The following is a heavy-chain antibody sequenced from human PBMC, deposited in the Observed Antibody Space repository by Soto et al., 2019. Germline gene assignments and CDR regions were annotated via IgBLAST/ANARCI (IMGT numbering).Heavy chain of an antibody. CDR1: GGSIINYY. D-gene: IGHD1-1*01. J-gene: IGHJ6*02. V-gene: IGHV4-59*08. CDR2: INHDGYS. CDR3: ARQGYGPQHGLVDA. Sequence: QVQLQQSGPGLVKPSETLSLTCTVCGGSIINYYCSWFRQSPGKGLEWIGYINHDGYSAYNLALKRRRTMSADTSKTQFSLMLDSVTATDPAVYYCARQGYGPQHGLVDAWGQGTTVIVSS.